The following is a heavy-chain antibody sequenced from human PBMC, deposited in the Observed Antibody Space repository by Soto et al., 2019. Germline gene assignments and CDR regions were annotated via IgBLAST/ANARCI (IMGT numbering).Heavy chain of an antibody. V-gene: IGHV3-7*01. D-gene: IGHD3-10*01. CDR1: GFTFSNYA. Sequence: EVQLLESGGGLVQPGGSLRLSCAASGFTFSNYAMTWVRQAPEKGLEWVAIVNEDGSVKLYMDSVEGRFTISRDNAKNSLYLQMNSLRVDDTSIYYCVRDPAFGAVDYWGQGTLVTVSS. CDR3: VRDPAFGAVDY. CDR2: VNEDGSVK. J-gene: IGHJ4*02.